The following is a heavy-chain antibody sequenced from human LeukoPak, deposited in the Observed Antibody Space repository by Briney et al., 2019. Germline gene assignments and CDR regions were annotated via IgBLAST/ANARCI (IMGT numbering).Heavy chain of an antibody. Sequence: SETLSLTCAVYGGSFSGYYWSWIRQPPGKGLEWIGEINHSGSTNYNPSLKSRVTISVDTSKNQFSLKLSSVTAADTAVYYCARASSDHYYYGMDVRGQGTTVTVSS. D-gene: IGHD2-15*01. CDR1: GGSFSGYY. J-gene: IGHJ6*02. CDR3: ARASSDHYYYGMDV. CDR2: INHSGST. V-gene: IGHV4-34*01.